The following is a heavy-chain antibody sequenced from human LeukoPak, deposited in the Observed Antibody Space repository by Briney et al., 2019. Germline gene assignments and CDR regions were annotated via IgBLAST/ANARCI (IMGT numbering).Heavy chain of an antibody. CDR3: AKDYPYSSSWYGYYFDY. J-gene: IGHJ4*02. CDR2: ISMSGGSK. Sequence: PGGSLRLSCAASGFTFSNYPMSWVRQAPGKGLEWVAAISMSGGSKYYADSVRGRFTISRDNSKNTLYLQMNSLRAEDTAVYYCAKDYPYSSSWYGYYFDYWGQGTLVTVSS. CDR1: GFTFSNYP. V-gene: IGHV3-23*01. D-gene: IGHD6-13*01.